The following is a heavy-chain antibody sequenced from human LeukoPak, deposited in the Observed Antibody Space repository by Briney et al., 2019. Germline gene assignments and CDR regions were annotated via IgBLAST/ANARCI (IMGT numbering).Heavy chain of an antibody. Sequence: GGSLRLSCATSGFTFGSYAMSWVRQAPGKGLEWVSAISGSGGSTYYADSVKGRFTISRDNSKNTLYLQMNSLRAEDTAVYYCAKDKAYCSGGSCYFDYWGQGTLVTVSS. CDR1: GFTFGSYA. CDR2: ISGSGGST. V-gene: IGHV3-23*01. D-gene: IGHD2-15*01. J-gene: IGHJ4*02. CDR3: AKDKAYCSGGSCYFDY.